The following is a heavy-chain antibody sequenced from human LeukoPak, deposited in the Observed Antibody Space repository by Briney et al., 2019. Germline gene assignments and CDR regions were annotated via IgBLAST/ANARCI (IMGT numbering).Heavy chain of an antibody. CDR1: GYTFTSYY. CDR2: TKPSGGST. J-gene: IGHJ6*02. CDR3: ARDGVTDGMDV. V-gene: IGHV1-46*01. D-gene: IGHD5-18*01. Sequence: GASVKGSCKASGYTFTSYYINWVRQAPGQGLEWMGITKPSGGSTSYAQKFQDRVAMTRDTSTSTVYMELSSLRSEDAAVYYCARDGVTDGMDVWGQGTTVTVSS.